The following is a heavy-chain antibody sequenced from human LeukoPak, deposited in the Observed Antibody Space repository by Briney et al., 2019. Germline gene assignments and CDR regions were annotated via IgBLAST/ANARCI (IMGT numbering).Heavy chain of an antibody. CDR3: ARERGRGRDSPWFDY. J-gene: IGHJ4*02. CDR1: GFIVSGDF. D-gene: IGHD3-16*01. Sequence: GGSLRLSCAASGFIVSGDFMSWVRQAPGKGLEWVSVIYSDGSTYYADSVKGRFTISRDNSKNTLDLQMTGLRAEDTAVYYCARERGRGRDSPWFDYWGQGTLVTVPS. V-gene: IGHV3-53*01. CDR2: IYSDGST.